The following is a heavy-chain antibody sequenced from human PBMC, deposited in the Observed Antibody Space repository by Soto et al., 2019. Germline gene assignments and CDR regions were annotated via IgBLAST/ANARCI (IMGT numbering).Heavy chain of an antibody. CDR1: GYSFTSYW. CDR3: ARPPPALYGDYYFDY. J-gene: IGHJ4*02. Sequence: GESLKISCKGSGYSFTSYWIGWVRQMPGKGLEWMGIIYPGDSDTRYSPSFQGQVTISADKSISTAYLQWSSLKASDTAMYYCARPPPALYGDYYFDYWGQGTLVTVSS. CDR2: IYPGDSDT. D-gene: IGHD4-17*01. V-gene: IGHV5-51*01.